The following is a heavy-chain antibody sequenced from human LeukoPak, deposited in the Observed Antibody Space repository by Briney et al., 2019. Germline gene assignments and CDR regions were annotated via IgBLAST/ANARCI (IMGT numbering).Heavy chain of an antibody. Sequence: ASVKVSCKASGYTFTSYGISWVRQAPRQGLEWMGWISAYNGNTNHAQKLQDRVTMTTDTSTSTAYMELRSLRSDDTAVYYCAREGSALRDLNYFDFWGQGTLVSVSS. CDR3: AREGSALRDLNYFDF. J-gene: IGHJ4*02. CDR1: GYTFTSYG. V-gene: IGHV1-18*01. CDR2: ISAYNGNT. D-gene: IGHD3-10*01.